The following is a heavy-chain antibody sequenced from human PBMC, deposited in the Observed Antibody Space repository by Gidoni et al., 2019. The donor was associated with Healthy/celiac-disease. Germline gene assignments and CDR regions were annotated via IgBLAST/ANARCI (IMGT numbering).Heavy chain of an antibody. CDR3: AKDGGLVVVIGAFDI. V-gene: IGHV3-9*01. Sequence: EVQLVASGGGLVQSGRSLRLSCAAPGFTFADYAMHWGRQAPGKGLEGVSVIRWNSGSIGYADSVKGRFTISRDNAKNSLYLQMNSLRAEDTALYYCAKDGGLVVVIGAFDIWGQGTMVTVSS. CDR2: IRWNSGSI. J-gene: IGHJ3*02. D-gene: IGHD3-22*01. CDR1: GFTFADYA.